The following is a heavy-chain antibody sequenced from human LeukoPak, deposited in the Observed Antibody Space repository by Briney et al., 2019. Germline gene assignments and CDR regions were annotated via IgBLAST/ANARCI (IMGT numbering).Heavy chain of an antibody. CDR3: ARGRPHGNDY. V-gene: IGHV3-74*01. D-gene: IGHD4-23*01. J-gene: IGHJ4*02. CDR1: GFTFSSYW. CDR2: IASDGSST. Sequence: GGSLRLSWGAVGFTFSSYWMKWVRQATGKGMVWVSRIASDGSSTTYADSVKGRFSISRDNAKNTLYLQMNSLRVEDTAVYYCARGRPHGNDYWGQGTLVTVSS.